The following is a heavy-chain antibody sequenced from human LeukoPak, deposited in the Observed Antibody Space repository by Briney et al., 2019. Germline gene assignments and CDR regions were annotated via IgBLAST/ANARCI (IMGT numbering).Heavy chain of an antibody. CDR3: ARDPTDTAMVMDY. Sequence: PGGSLRLSCAASGFTFSSYGMHWVRQAPGKGLEWVAVIWYDGSNKYYADSVKGRFTISRDNSKNTLYLQMNSLRAEDTAVYYCARDPTDTAMVMDYWGQGTLVTVSS. CDR1: GFTFSSYG. J-gene: IGHJ4*02. CDR2: IWYDGSNK. D-gene: IGHD5-18*01. V-gene: IGHV3-33*01.